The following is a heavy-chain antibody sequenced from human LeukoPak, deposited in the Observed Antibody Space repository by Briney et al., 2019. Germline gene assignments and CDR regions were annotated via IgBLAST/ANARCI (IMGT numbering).Heavy chain of an antibody. Sequence: PGGPLRLSCAASGFTFSSYDMHWVRQAPGKGLEWVAVIWYDGTHKYYADSVKGRFTISRDNSKNAVYLQMNSLRAEDTAVYYCARDANNCHYFDYWGQGILVTVS. D-gene: IGHD1-20*01. CDR3: ARDANNCHYFDY. V-gene: IGHV3-33*01. CDR2: IWYDGTHK. J-gene: IGHJ4*02. CDR1: GFTFSSYD.